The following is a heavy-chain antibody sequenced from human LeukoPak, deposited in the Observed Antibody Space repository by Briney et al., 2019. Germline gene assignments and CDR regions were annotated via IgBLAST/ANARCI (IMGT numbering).Heavy chain of an antibody. D-gene: IGHD6-19*01. J-gene: IGHJ6*02. CDR3: ATVRRGSGWYADI. CDR2: IWFDGSDK. CDR1: GFTFRNYG. V-gene: IGHV3-33*01. Sequence: GGSLRLSCAASGFTFRNYGMQWVRQAPGKGLEWVAVIWFDGSDKKYADSVKGRFTISRDNSKSALYLRMNSLRVEDTAVYYCATVRRGSGWYADIWGQGTPVTVSS.